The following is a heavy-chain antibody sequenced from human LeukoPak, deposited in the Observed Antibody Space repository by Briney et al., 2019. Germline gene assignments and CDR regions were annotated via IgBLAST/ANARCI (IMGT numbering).Heavy chain of an antibody. V-gene: IGHV3-48*01. J-gene: IGHJ4*02. CDR3: ARDYGDYWFDY. D-gene: IGHD4-17*01. Sequence: GGSLRLSCAASGFTFSTYNMNWVRQAPGKGLEWVSYISGGSSTIFYADSVKGRFTVSRDNAKNSLYLQMNSLRADDTAVYYCARDYGDYWFDYWGQGTLVTVSS. CDR1: GFTFSTYN. CDR2: ISGGSSTI.